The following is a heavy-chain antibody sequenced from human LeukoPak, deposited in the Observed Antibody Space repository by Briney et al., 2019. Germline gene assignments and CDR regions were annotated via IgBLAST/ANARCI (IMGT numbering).Heavy chain of an antibody. CDR2: ISGSGSST. Sequence: PGGTLRLSCAASGFTFSDYAMNWVRQAPGKGLEWVSAISGSGSSTYYADPVKGRFTISRDNTKNTLYLQMNSLRAEDTAVYYCARVGATSYGDYDYWGQGTLVTASS. V-gene: IGHV3-23*01. CDR1: GFTFSDYA. CDR3: ARVGATSYGDYDY. J-gene: IGHJ4*02. D-gene: IGHD4-17*01.